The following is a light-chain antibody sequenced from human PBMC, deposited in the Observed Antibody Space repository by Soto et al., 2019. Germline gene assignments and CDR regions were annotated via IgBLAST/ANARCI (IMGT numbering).Light chain of an antibody. Sequence: QSALTQPASVSGSPGQSITISCTGTSSDVGGYHYVSWYQQHPGKAPKLMIYDVSNRPSGVSNRFSGSKSGNTASLTISGLQAEDEAEYYCSSYTSSSTLLDVFGTGTKVTVL. CDR2: DVS. CDR3: SSYTSSSTLLDV. V-gene: IGLV2-14*01. CDR1: SSDVGGYHY. J-gene: IGLJ1*01.